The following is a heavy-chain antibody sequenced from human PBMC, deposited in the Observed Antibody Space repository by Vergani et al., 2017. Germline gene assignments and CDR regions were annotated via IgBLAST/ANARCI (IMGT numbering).Heavy chain of an antibody. D-gene: IGHD6-13*01. CDR1: GGSISSGSYY. CDR3: ARGSRAEGGSGPDK. J-gene: IGHJ4*02. V-gene: IGHV4-61*02. CDR2: IYTSGTT. Sequence: QVQLQQWGAGLLKPSETLSLTCTVSGGSISSGSYYWSWIRQPAGKGLEWIGRIYTSGTTNYNPSFKNRVTMSVDTSKNQFSLKLNSVTAADTAVYYCARGSRAEGGSGPDKWGQGTLVTVSS.